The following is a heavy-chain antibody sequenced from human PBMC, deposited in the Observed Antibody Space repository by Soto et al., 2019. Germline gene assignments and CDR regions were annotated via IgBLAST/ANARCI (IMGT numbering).Heavy chain of an antibody. D-gene: IGHD4-17*01. V-gene: IGHV1-18*01. Sequence: ASVKVSCKASGYTFTSYGFSWVRQAPGQGLEWMGWISAYSGNTNYAQKVQVRVTMTIDTSTSTAYMELRSLRSDDTAVYYCARDSTADYREYAGWIDPWVQGTLVTVSS. J-gene: IGHJ5*02. CDR1: GYTFTSYG. CDR2: ISAYSGNT. CDR3: ARDSTADYREYAGWIDP.